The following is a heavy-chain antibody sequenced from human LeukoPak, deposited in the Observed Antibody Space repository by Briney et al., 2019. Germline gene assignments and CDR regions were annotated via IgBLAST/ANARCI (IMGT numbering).Heavy chain of an antibody. CDR3: AREYSGYDWGHFDY. V-gene: IGHV1-18*01. J-gene: IGHJ4*02. CDR2: ISAYNGNT. CDR1: GYTFTSYG. Sequence: ASVKVSCKASGYTFTSYGISWVRRAPGQGLEWMGWISAYNGNTNYAQKLQGRVTMTTDTSTSTAYIELRSLRSDDTAVYYCAREYSGYDWGHFDYWGQGTLVTVSS. D-gene: IGHD5-12*01.